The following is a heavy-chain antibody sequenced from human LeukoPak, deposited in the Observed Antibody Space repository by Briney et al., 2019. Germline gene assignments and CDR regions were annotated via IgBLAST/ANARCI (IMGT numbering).Heavy chain of an antibody. CDR1: AGSISNYY. CDR2: IYYSGRT. V-gene: IGHV4-59*01. CDR3: ASAPNADFFDY. Sequence: KTSEPLSLTCTVSAGSISNYYWSWLRQAPGKALEWIGYIYYSGRTNYNPSLERRVTISEGTSTNQFTLKLSSVTTADTAIYYCASAPNADFFDYWGQGTLVTVSS. J-gene: IGHJ4*02.